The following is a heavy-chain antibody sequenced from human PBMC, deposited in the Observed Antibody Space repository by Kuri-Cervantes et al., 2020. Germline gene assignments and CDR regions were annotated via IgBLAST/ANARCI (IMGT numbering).Heavy chain of an antibody. CDR2: INHSGST. CDR1: GFTFSTHG. Sequence: GSLRLSCAASGFTFSTHGMHWVRQAPGKGLEWVGEINHSGSTNYNPSLKSRVTISVDTSKNQFSLKLSSVTAADTAVYYCARGRWFLDYWGQGTLVTVSS. V-gene: IGHV4-34*01. J-gene: IGHJ4*02. CDR3: ARGRWFLDY. D-gene: IGHD2-15*01.